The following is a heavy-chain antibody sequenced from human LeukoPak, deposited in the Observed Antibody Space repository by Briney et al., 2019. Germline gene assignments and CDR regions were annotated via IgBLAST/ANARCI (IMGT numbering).Heavy chain of an antibody. CDR3: ARVSYVDEAFDN. V-gene: IGHV3-7*03. CDR2: IRQDGDKR. D-gene: IGHD3-16*01. Sequence: HPGGSLRLSCAASGFTFSDYWMTWVRQAPGKGLEWVANIRQDGDKRSYGGSVMGRFAISRDNAENTLYLQLNRLRAEDTALYYCARVSYVDEAFDNWGQGVLVTVSS. CDR1: GFTFSDYW. J-gene: IGHJ4*02.